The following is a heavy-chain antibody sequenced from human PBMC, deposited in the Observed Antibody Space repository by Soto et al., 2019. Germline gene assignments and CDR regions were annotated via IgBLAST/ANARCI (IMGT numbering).Heavy chain of an antibody. CDR3: ARDSRPMVRGVSRLGTSDFDY. J-gene: IGHJ4*02. V-gene: IGHV3-21*01. CDR2: ISSSSSYI. CDR1: GFTFSSYS. Sequence: PGGSLRLSCAASGFTFSSYSMNWVRQAPGKGLEWVSSISSSSSYIYYADSVKGRFTISRDNAKNSLYLQMNSLRAEDTAVYYCARDSRPMVRGVSRLGTSDFDYWGQGTLVTVSS. D-gene: IGHD3-10*01.